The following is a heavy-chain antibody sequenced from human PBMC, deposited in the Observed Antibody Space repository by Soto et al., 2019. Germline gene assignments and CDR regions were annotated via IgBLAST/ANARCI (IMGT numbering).Heavy chain of an antibody. D-gene: IGHD2-2*01. V-gene: IGHV3-11*01. J-gene: IGHJ4*02. Sequence: QVQLVESGGGLVKPGGSLRLSCAASGFMFSDYHMIWIRQAPGKGLECVSYISPSGGVPYADSVRGRFTMSRDNAQNSLFLQMNSLRADDTAVYYCARAPRVLDHWVQGTLVTVSS. CDR3: ARAPRVLDH. CDR2: ISPSGGV. CDR1: GFMFSDYH.